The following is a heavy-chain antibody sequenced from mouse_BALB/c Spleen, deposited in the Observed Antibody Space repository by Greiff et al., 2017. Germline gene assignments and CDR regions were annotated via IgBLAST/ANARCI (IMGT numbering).Heavy chain of an antibody. Sequence: QVQLKESGAELMKPGASVKISCKATGYTFSSYWIEWVKQRPGHGLEWIGEILPGSGSTNYNEKFKGKATFTADTSSNTAYMQLSSLTSEDSAVYYCARSILRLRYFDYWGQGTTLTVSS. CDR2: ILPGSGST. J-gene: IGHJ2*01. V-gene: IGHV1-9*01. CDR1: GYTFSSYW. CDR3: ARSILRLRYFDY. D-gene: IGHD1-2*01.